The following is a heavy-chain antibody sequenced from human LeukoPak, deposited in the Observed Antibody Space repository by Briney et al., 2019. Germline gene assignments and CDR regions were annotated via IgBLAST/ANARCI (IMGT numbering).Heavy chain of an antibody. J-gene: IGHJ4*02. CDR1: GFTFSTYA. D-gene: IGHD2-15*01. V-gene: IGHV3-23*01. Sequence: QPGGSLRLSCAASGFTFSTYAMSWVRQAPGKGLEWVSGISGSGGTTKYADSVKGRFTVSRDNSKNTLHLQMDSLSAEDTAVYYCAKGWAGYPFDYWGQGTLVTVSS. CDR3: AKGWAGYPFDY. CDR2: ISGSGGTT.